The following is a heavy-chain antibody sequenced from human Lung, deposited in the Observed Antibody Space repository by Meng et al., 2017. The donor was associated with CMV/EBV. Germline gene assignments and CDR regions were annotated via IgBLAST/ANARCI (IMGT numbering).Heavy chain of an antibody. J-gene: IGHJ3*02. CDR1: GYSFASYW. CDR2: IYPGDSDT. Sequence: GGSLRLSCKGSGYSFASYWIAWVRQMPGKGLEWMGIIYPGDSDTRYSPSFQGQVTISADQSISTAYLQWSSLKASDTAMYYCARRDRAYCGGNCYREAFDIWGQGTTVTVSS. CDR3: ARRDRAYCGGNCYREAFDI. V-gene: IGHV5-51*01. D-gene: IGHD2-21*01.